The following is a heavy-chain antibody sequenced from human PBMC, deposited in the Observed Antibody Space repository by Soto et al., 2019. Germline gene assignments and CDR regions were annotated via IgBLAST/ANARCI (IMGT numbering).Heavy chain of an antibody. D-gene: IGHD3-3*01. J-gene: IGHJ4*02. V-gene: IGHV3-23*01. CDR2: IGAKASSI. CDR3: AKGHITIFGVVTGYYFDY. CDR1: GFIISAYS. Sequence: PGGSLRLSCEVSGFIISAYSMNWVRQAPGKGLECLSDIGAKASSIHYADSVKGRFTISRDNAKNTLYLQMNSLRAEDTAVYYCAKGHITIFGVVTGYYFDYWGQGTLVTVSS.